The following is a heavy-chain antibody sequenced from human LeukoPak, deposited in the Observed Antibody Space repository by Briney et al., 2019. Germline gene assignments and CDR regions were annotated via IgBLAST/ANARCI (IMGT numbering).Heavy chain of an antibody. CDR1: GFTFNIYT. D-gene: IGHD3-16*01. Sequence: GESLRLSCAASGFTFNIYTMYWVRQAPGKGLEWVSGIRHSDGSTYYADAVKGRFTISSDKSKNTLFLQMNSLRPEDTALYYCAKDMGGRTRAGDYYYMDVWGKGTTVTVSS. CDR3: AKDMGGRTRAGDYYYMDV. CDR2: IRHSDGST. V-gene: IGHV3-23*01. J-gene: IGHJ6*03.